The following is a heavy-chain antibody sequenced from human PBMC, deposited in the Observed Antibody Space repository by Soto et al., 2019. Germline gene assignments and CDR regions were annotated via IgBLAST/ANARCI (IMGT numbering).Heavy chain of an antibody. V-gene: IGHV3-21*01. CDR1: GFTFSSYS. CDR3: ARDPTRIAARLDGLGWFDP. J-gene: IGHJ5*02. D-gene: IGHD6-6*01. CDR2: SSSSNSYI. Sequence: PVGSLRLSCAASGFTFSSYSMNWVRQAPGKGLEWVSSSSSSNSYIYYADSVQGRFTISRDNAKNTLYLQMNSLRAEDTAVYYCARDPTRIAARLDGLGWFDPWGQGTLVTVSS.